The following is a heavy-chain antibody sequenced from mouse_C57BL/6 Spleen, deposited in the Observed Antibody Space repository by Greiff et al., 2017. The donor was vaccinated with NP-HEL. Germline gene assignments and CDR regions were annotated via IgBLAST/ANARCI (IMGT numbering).Heavy chain of an antibody. J-gene: IGHJ3*01. Sequence: QVQLKQSGAELVRPGASVTLSCKASGYTFTDYEMHWVKQTPVHGLEWIGAIDPETGGTAYNQKFKGKAILTADKSSSSAYMELRSLTSEDSAVYYCTRSTGGFAYWGQGTLVTVSA. V-gene: IGHV1-15*01. CDR2: IDPETGGT. CDR1: GYTFTDYE. CDR3: TRSTGGFAY.